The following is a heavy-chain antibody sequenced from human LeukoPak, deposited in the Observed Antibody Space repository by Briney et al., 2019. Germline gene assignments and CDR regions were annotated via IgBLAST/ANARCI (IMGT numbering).Heavy chain of an antibody. J-gene: IGHJ5*01. D-gene: IGHD5-12*01. CDR2: IYYSGTT. Sequence: PSETLSLTCTVSGGSISSYYCSWIRQPPGKGLEWIGNIYYSGTTDYNPSLKSRVTISVDTSKNQFSLKLSPKSAADTAVYYCARRGYSGYDWDSWGQGTLVTVSS. CDR3: ARRGYSGYDWDS. CDR1: GGSISSYY. V-gene: IGHV4-59*08.